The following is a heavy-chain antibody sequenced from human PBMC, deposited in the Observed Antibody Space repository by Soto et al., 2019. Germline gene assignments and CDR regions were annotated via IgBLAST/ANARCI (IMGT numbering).Heavy chain of an antibody. Sequence: SVKVSCKASGGTFSSYAISWVRQAPGQGLEWMGGIIPIFGTANYAQKFQGRVTITADESTSTAYMELSSLRSEDTAVYYCARGPTGRDSRRFRFDPWGQGNLVTVSS. CDR1: GGTFSSYA. CDR2: IIPIFGTA. J-gene: IGHJ5*02. CDR3: ARGPTGRDSRRFRFDP. V-gene: IGHV1-69*13. D-gene: IGHD4-4*01.